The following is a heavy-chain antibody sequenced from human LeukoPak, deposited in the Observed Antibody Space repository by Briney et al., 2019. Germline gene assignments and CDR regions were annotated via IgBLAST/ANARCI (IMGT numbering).Heavy chain of an antibody. Sequence: NPSETLSLTCAVYGGSFSGYYWSWIRQPPGKGLEWIGEINHSGSSNYNPSLKGRVTISVDTSKNQFSLKLSSLTAADTAVYYCARGEVATRFYYGMDVWGQGTTVTVSS. CDR1: GGSFSGYY. V-gene: IGHV4-34*01. J-gene: IGHJ6*02. CDR2: INHSGSS. D-gene: IGHD4-23*01. CDR3: ARGEVATRFYYGMDV.